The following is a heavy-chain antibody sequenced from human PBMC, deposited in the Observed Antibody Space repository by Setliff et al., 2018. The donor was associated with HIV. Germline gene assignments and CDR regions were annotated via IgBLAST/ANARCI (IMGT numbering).Heavy chain of an antibody. CDR1: GYDFTYNW. CDR2: ISPDDSDT. D-gene: IGHD3-9*01. CDR3: ARQGDYHILTGYYSGPHDAFDI. J-gene: IGHJ3*02. V-gene: IGHV5-51*01. Sequence: RGESLKISCKGSGYDFTYNWIAWVRKMPGKGLEWMGIISPDDSDTRYSPSFQGQVTISADKSISTAYLQWSSLKASDTAMYYCARQGDYHILTGYYSGPHDAFDIWGQGTMVTVSS.